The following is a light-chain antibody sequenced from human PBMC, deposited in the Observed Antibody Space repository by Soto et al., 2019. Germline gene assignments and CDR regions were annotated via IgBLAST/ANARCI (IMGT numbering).Light chain of an antibody. CDR1: QSVSSN. CDR2: GAS. J-gene: IGKJ4*01. V-gene: IGKV3-15*01. Sequence: EIVMTQSPATLSVSPGERATLSCRASQSVSSNLAWYQQKPGQAPRLLIYGASTRATGIPARFSGSGSGTEFTLPISCLQSEDLAVSYCQQYNSWPPLTFGGGTKVELK. CDR3: QQYNSWPPLT.